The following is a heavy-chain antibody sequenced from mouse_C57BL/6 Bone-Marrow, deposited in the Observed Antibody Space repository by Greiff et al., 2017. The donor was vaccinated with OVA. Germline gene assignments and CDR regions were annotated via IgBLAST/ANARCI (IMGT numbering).Heavy chain of an antibody. V-gene: IGHV14-4*01. CDR3: TQRDAYYAMDY. CDR1: GFNIKDDY. Sequence: EVQLQQSGAELVRPGASVKLSCTASGFNIKDDYMHWVKQRPEQGLEWIGWIDPENGDTEYASKFQGKATITADTSSNTAYLQLSSLTSEDTAVYYCTQRDAYYAMDYWGLGTSVTVSS. D-gene: IGHD6-1*01. J-gene: IGHJ4*01. CDR2: IDPENGDT.